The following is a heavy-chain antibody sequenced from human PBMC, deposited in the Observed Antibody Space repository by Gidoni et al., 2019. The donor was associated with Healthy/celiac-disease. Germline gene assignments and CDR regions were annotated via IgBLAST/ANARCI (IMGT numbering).Heavy chain of an antibody. Sequence: QVQLVESGGGVVQPGRSLRLSCAASGFTFSSYGMHWVRQAPGKGLEWVAVIWYDGSNKYYADSVKGRFTISRDNSKNTLYLQMNSLRAEDTAVDYCASGRVGTPLDYWGQGTLVTVSS. CDR3: ASGRVGTPLDY. J-gene: IGHJ4*02. D-gene: IGHD2-21*02. CDR1: GFTFSSYG. V-gene: IGHV3-33*01. CDR2: IWYDGSNK.